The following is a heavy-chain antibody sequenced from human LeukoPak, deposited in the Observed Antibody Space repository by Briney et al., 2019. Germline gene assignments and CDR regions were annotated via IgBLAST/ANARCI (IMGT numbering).Heavy chain of an antibody. J-gene: IGHJ5*02. CDR1: GYTLTELS. V-gene: IGHV1-24*01. CDR3: AARLAAADWFDP. Sequence: ASVKVSCKVSGYTLTELSMHWVRQAPGKGLEWMGGFDPEDGETIYAQKFQGRVTMTEDTSTDTAHMELSSLRSEDTAVYYCAARLAAADWFDPWGQGTLVTVSS. D-gene: IGHD6-13*01. CDR2: FDPEDGET.